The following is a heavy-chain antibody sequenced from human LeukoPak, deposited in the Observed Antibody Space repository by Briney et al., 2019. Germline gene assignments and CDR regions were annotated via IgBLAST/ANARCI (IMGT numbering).Heavy chain of an antibody. CDR2: ISSSSSYI. Sequence: GGSLRLSCAASGLTFGSYSMNWVRQAPGKGLEWVSSISSSSSYIYYADSVKGRFTISRDDAKNSLYLQMNSLRAEDTAVYYCARDGLGNLFDYWGQGTLVTVSS. D-gene: IGHD7-27*01. CDR1: GLTFGSYS. CDR3: ARDGLGNLFDY. V-gene: IGHV3-21*01. J-gene: IGHJ4*02.